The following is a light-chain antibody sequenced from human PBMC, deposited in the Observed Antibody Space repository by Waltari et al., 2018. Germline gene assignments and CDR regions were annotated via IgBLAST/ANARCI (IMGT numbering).Light chain of an antibody. J-gene: IGLJ2*01. CDR3: SSYTSSSTLEV. CDR2: DVS. CDR1: SSDVGGYNY. V-gene: IGLV2-14*03. Sequence: QSALTQPASVSGSPGQSITISCTGTSSDVGGYNYVSWYQQHPGKAPKLMIYDVSNRPSGVSKRFSGPKSGNTASLTISGLQAEDEADYYCSSYTSSSTLEVFGGGTKLTVL.